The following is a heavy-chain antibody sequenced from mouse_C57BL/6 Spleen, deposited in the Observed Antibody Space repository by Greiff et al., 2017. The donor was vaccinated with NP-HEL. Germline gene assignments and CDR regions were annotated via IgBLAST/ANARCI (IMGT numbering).Heavy chain of an antibody. CDR2: IWTGGGT. D-gene: IGHD1-1*01. J-gene: IGHJ4*01. Sequence: VKLMESGPGLVAPSQSLSITCTVSGFSLTSYAISWVRQPPGKGLEWLGVIWTGGGTNYNSALKSRLSISKDNSKSQVFLKMNSLQTDDTARYYCARNCRVATNYYAMDYWGQGTSVTVSS. CDR3: ARNCRVATNYYAMDY. CDR1: GFSLTSYA. V-gene: IGHV2-9-1*01.